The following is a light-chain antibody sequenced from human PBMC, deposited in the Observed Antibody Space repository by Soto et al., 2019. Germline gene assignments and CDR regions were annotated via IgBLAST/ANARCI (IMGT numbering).Light chain of an antibody. CDR3: QQRSNLPYT. J-gene: IGKJ2*01. CDR2: DAS. CDR1: QSVSSY. V-gene: IGKV3-11*01. Sequence: EIVLTQSPATLSLSPGERATLSCRASQSVSSYLAWYQHKPGHAPRLLIYDASNRATGIPARFSGSGSGTDFTLTISSLEPEDFAVYYCQQRSNLPYTFGQGTNLEIK.